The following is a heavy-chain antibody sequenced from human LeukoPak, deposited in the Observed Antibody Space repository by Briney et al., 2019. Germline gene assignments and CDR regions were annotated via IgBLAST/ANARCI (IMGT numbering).Heavy chain of an antibody. Sequence: ASVKVSCKVSGYTLTELSMHWVRQAPGKGREGMGGFDPEDGETIYAQKFQGRVTMTEDTSTDTAYMELSSLRSEDTAVYYCATGIQLWDTFDYWGQGTLVTVSS. CDR2: FDPEDGET. D-gene: IGHD5-18*01. J-gene: IGHJ4*02. CDR3: ATGIQLWDTFDY. CDR1: GYTLTELS. V-gene: IGHV1-24*01.